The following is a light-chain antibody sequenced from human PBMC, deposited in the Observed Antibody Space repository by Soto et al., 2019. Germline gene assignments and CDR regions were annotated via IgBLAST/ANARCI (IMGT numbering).Light chain of an antibody. J-gene: IGKJ2*01. Sequence: EVVLTQSPGTLSLSPGERATLSCRASQTVSNNYLAWYQQKPGQAPRLLIFGSSDRATGIPDRFSGSGSGTDFTITISRLEPEDFAAYYCQQYDSSPPFTFGQGTNLEIK. CDR3: QQYDSSPPFT. CDR1: QTVSNNY. CDR2: GSS. V-gene: IGKV3-20*01.